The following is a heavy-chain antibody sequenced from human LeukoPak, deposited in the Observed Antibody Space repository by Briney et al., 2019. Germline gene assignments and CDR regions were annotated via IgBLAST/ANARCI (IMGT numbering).Heavy chain of an antibody. Sequence: ASVKVSCKASGYTFIGHYIHWVRQAPGQGLEWMGWINPNSDATKYSQKFQGRVTVTRDTSISTTYMDLTRLTSDDTAVYYCARGPEYGGTIDYRGQGTLVTVSS. D-gene: IGHD4-23*01. J-gene: IGHJ4*02. CDR2: INPNSDAT. CDR1: GYTFIGHY. CDR3: ARGPEYGGTIDY. V-gene: IGHV1-2*02.